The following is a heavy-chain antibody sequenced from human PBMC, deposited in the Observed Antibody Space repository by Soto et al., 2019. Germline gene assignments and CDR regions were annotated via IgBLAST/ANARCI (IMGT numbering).Heavy chain of an antibody. D-gene: IGHD3-3*01. J-gene: IGHJ6*03. CDR1: GGSISSGGYY. Sequence: SETLSLTCTVSGGSISSGGYYWSWIRQHPGKGLEWIGYIYYSGSTYYNPSLKSRVTISVDTSKNQFSLKLSSVTAADTAVYYCARDFFWSGYNGRYYYYMDVWGKGTTVTVSS. CDR2: IYYSGST. V-gene: IGHV4-31*03. CDR3: ARDFFWSGYNGRYYYYMDV.